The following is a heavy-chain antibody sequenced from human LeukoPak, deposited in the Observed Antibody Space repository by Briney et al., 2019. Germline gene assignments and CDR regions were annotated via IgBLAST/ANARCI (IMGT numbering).Heavy chain of an antibody. D-gene: IGHD1-26*01. CDR1: GGSISSYY. Sequence: PSETLSLTCTVSGGSISSYYWGWIRQPPGKGLEWIGSIYYSGSTYYNPSLKSRVTISVDTSKNQFSLKLSSVTAADTAVYYCAREWELLLDYWGQGTLVTISS. CDR3: AREWELLLDY. CDR2: IYYSGST. J-gene: IGHJ4*02. V-gene: IGHV4-39*01.